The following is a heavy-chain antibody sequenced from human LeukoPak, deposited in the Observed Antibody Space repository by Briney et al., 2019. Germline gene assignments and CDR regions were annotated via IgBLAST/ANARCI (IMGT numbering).Heavy chain of an antibody. CDR1: GGSVSSGSYY. CDR2: IYYSGST. CDR3: AGGVAAAGTEGAFDI. V-gene: IGHV4-61*01. Sequence: SETLSLTCTVSGGSVSSGSYYWSWIRQPPGKGLEWIGYIYYSGSTNYNPSLKSRVTISVDTSKNQFSLKLSSVTAADTAVYYCAGGVAAAGTEGAFDIWGQGTMVTVSS. J-gene: IGHJ3*02. D-gene: IGHD6-13*01.